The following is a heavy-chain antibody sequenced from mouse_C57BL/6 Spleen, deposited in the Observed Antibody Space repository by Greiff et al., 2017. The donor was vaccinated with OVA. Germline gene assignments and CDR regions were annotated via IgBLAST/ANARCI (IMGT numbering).Heavy chain of an antibody. CDR3: AGEALSYPDV. Sequence: VQLQQSGPGLVQPSQSLSITCTVSGFSLTSYGVHWVRQSPGQGLEWLGVIWRGGSTAYNAAFISRLSISKDNSKSQVFFNMISLQADDAAIYYCAGEALSYPDVWGKGTTVTVSS. CDR2: IWRGGST. J-gene: IGHJ1*03. D-gene: IGHD2-10*01. V-gene: IGHV2-2*01. CDR1: GFSLTSYG.